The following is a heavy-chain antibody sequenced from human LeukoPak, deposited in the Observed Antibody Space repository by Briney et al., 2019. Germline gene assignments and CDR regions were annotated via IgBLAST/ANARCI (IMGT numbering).Heavy chain of an antibody. CDR2: IKSKTDGGTT. V-gene: IGHV3-15*01. J-gene: IGHJ4*02. D-gene: IGHD6-13*01. CDR3: TTDLPSIAAAGSDY. CDR1: GFTFSNAW. Sequence: KAGGSLRLSCAASGFTFSNAWMSWVRQAPGKGLEWVGRIKSKTDGGTTDYAAPVKGRFTISRDDSKNTLYLQMNSLKTEDTAVYYCTTDLPSIAAAGSDYWGQGTLVTVSS.